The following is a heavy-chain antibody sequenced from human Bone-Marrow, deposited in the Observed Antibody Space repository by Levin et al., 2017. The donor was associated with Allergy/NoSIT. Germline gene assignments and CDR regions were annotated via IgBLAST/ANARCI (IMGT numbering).Heavy chain of an antibody. CDR2: ISYDGSNK. J-gene: IGHJ4*02. V-gene: IGHV3-30*18. Sequence: GGSLRLSCAASGFTFSSYGMHWVRQAPGKGLEWVAVISYDGSNKYYADSVKGRFTISRDNSKNTLYLQMNSLRAEDTAVYYCAKGIYFGTVTAPVDYWGQGTLVTVSS. CDR3: AKGIYFGTVTAPVDY. D-gene: IGHD4-11*01. CDR1: GFTFSSYG.